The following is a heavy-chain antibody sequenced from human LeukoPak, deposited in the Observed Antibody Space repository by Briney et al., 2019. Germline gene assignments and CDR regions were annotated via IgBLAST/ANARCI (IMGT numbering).Heavy chain of an antibody. CDR2: IYSGGST. Sequence: GGSLRLSCAASGFTVSSNYMSWVRQAPGKGLEWVSVIYSGGSTYYADSAKGRFTISRDNSKNTLYLQMNSLRAEDTAVYYCARGPQLWLRGAFDIWGQGTMVTVSS. J-gene: IGHJ3*02. CDR1: GFTVSSNY. V-gene: IGHV3-53*01. D-gene: IGHD5-18*01. CDR3: ARGPQLWLRGAFDI.